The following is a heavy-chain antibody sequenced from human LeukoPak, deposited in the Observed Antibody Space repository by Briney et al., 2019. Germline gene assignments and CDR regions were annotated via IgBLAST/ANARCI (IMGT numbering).Heavy chain of an antibody. CDR3: ARYDSSGYLPDY. J-gene: IGHJ4*02. Sequence: SETLSLTCTVSGGSISSYYWSWIRQPPGKELEWIGYIYYSGSTNYNPSLKSQVTISVDTSKNPISLTLSSVTAADTAVYYCARYDSSGYLPDYWGQGSLVTVSS. CDR2: IYYSGST. V-gene: IGHV4-59*01. CDR1: GGSISSYY. D-gene: IGHD3-22*01.